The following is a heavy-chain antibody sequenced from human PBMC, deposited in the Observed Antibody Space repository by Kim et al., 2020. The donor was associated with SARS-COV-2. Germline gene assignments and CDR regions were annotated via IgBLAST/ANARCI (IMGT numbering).Heavy chain of an antibody. CDR3: ARSYGLWFGNDAFDM. CDR2: IYQSGRT. V-gene: IGHV4-30-2*01. Sequence: SETLSLTCAVSGGSISSGGYTWSWIRQPPGKGLEWIGYIYQSGRTYYNPSLKSRVAISIDRSKNQFSLKLSSVTAADTAVYYCARSYGLWFGNDAFDMWGQGTMVTVSS. CDR1: GGSISSGGYT. D-gene: IGHD3-10*01. J-gene: IGHJ3*02.